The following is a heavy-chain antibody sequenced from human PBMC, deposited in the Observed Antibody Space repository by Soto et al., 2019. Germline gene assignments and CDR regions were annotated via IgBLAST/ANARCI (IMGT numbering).Heavy chain of an antibody. V-gene: IGHV3-21*01. CDR2: ISSDNKYM. J-gene: IGHJ4*02. CDR3: TRSPRSITGTPTGGAQNDY. Sequence: PGGSLRLSCAGAGFSFFSYTMTWVRQAPGKGLEWVSSISSDNKYMYYADSVKGRFTISRDNAKSSLFLQMNSLRADDTAVYYCTRSPRSITGTPTGGAQNDYWGQGALVTVSS. D-gene: IGHD1-7*01. CDR1: GFSFFSYT.